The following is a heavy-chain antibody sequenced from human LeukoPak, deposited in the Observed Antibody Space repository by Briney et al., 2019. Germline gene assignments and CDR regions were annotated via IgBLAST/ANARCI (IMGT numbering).Heavy chain of an antibody. J-gene: IGHJ4*02. Sequence: SGTLSLTCAVSGASINSGSFYWAWIRQPAGRGLEWIGHIYTNGNTNYNPSLKSRVTISVDTSKNQLSLKLSSVTAADTAVYYCATAALERPGSTVDYWGQGTLVTVSS. CDR2: IYTNGNT. D-gene: IGHD1-1*01. CDR1: GASINSGSFY. V-gene: IGHV4-61*09. CDR3: ATAALERPGSTVDY.